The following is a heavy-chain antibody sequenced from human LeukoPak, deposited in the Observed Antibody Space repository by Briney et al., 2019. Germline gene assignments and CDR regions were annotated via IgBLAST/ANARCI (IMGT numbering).Heavy chain of an antibody. D-gene: IGHD7-27*01. CDR1: GGSIRSSH. Sequence: PSETLSLTCTVSGGSIRSSHWSCIRQPAGKGLEWIAIIYNSGGTNYNPSLKSRVTISRDTSKNQFSLTLTSVTAADTAVYYCASDLTVPPYNWFDPWGQGTLVTVSS. CDR2: IYNSGGT. CDR3: ASDLTVPPYNWFDP. V-gene: IGHV4-4*07. J-gene: IGHJ5*02.